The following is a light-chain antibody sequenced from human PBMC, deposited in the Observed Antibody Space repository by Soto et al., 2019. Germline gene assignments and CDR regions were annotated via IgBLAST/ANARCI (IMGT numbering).Light chain of an antibody. CDR2: GNS. CDR1: SSNIGAGYD. J-gene: IGLJ2*01. CDR3: ASWDDSQHALL. Sequence: QSVLTQPPSVSGAPGQRVTISCTGSSSNIGAGYDVHWYQQLPGTAPKLLIYGNSNRPSGVPDRFSGSKSGTSASLAISGLQSEDEATYYCASWDDSQHALLFGGGTKVTVL. V-gene: IGLV1-40*01.